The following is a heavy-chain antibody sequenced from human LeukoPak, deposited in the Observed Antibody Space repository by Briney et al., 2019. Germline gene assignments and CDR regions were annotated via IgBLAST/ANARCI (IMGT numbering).Heavy chain of an antibody. CDR1: GFTFSSYA. CDR2: ISYAGSNK. CDR3: AREGVYQLLGYWYFDL. V-gene: IGHV3-30-3*01. D-gene: IGHD2-21*01. Sequence: GGSLRLSCAASGFTFSSYAMHWVRQAPGKGLEWVAVISYAGSNKYYADSVKGRFTISRDNSKNTLYLQMNSLRVEDTAVYYCAREGVYQLLGYWYFDLWGRGTLVPVSS. J-gene: IGHJ2*01.